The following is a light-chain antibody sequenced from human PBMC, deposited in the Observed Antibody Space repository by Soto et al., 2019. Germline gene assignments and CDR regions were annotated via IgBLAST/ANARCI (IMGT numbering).Light chain of an antibody. J-gene: IGLJ3*02. CDR3: NSYAGSNNWV. Sequence: QPASVSGSPGQSITISCTGTSSDVGGYNYVSWYQQHPGKAPKLMIYEVSKRPSGVPDRFSGFKSGNTASLTVSGLQAEDEADYYCNSYAGSNNWVFGGGTKLTVL. V-gene: IGLV2-8*01. CDR1: SSDVGGYNY. CDR2: EVS.